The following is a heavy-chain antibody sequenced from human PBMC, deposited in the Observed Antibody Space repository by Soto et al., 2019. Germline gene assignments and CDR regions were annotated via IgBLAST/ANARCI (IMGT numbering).Heavy chain of an antibody. CDR3: ARRRFGESRGFDY. CDR1: VYSNYW. D-gene: IGHD3-10*01. V-gene: IGHV5-51*01. CDR2: IYPGDSDT. J-gene: IGHJ4*02. Sequence: PGASLKISCHYVYSNYWIAWVRQMPGKGLEWMGIIYPGDSDTRYSPSFQGQVTMSVNKSISTAYLQWSSLKASDTAMYYCARRRFGESRGFDYWGQGTLVTVSS.